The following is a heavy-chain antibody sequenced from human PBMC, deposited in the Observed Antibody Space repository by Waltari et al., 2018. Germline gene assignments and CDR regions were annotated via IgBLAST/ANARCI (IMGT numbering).Heavy chain of an antibody. CDR3: ARVIIAAAGSRFDY. V-gene: IGHV1-3*01. J-gene: IGHJ4*02. Sequence: QVQLVQSGAEVKKPGASVKVSCNASGYTFTSYAMHWVRQAPGQRLEWMGWINAGNGNTKYSQKFQGRVTITRDTSASTAYMELRSLRSEDTAVYYCARVIIAAAGSRFDYWGQGTLVTVSS. CDR1: GYTFTSYA. CDR2: INAGNGNT. D-gene: IGHD6-13*01.